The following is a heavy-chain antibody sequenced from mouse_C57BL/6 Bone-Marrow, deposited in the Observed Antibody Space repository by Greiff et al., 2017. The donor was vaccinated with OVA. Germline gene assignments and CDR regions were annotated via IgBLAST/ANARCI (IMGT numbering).Heavy chain of an antibody. D-gene: IGHD3-2*02. V-gene: IGHV14-4*01. J-gene: IGHJ2*01. CDR2: IDPENGDT. Sequence: VTLKESGAELVRPGASVKLSCTASGFNIKDDYMHWVKQRPEQGLEWIGRIDPENGDTEYASKFQGKATITADTSSNTAYLQLSSLTSEDTAVYYCTTGAQATRPDYWGQGTTLTVSS. CDR1: GFNIKDDY. CDR3: TTGAQATRPDY.